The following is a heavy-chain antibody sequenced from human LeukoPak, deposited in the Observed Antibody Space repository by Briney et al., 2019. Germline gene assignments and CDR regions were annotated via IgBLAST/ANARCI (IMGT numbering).Heavy chain of an antibody. CDR1: GFTFSSYS. CDR2: ISSSSSYI. Sequence: PGGSLRLSCAASGFTFSSYSMNWVRQAPGKGLEWVSSISSSSSYIYYADSVKGRFTISRDNAKNSLYLQMNSLRAEDTAVYYCAYYDSSGYCYGDDAFDIWGQGTMVTVSS. D-gene: IGHD3-22*01. V-gene: IGHV3-21*01. J-gene: IGHJ3*02. CDR3: AYYDSSGYCYGDDAFDI.